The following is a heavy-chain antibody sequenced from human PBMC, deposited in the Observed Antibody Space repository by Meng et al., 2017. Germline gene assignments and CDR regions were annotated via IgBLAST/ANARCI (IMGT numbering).Heavy chain of an antibody. V-gene: IGHV4-39*07. CDR3: ARDGLLGSINY. CDR2: IYYSGST. Sequence: LRLQEGGPRLCHASHTPPPSSIASGVSISSSSYYGGWSRQPPGRVLEWITSIYYSGSTYYTPSLKSRVTKSVDTSKNQFSLKLSSVTAADTAVYYCARDGLLGSINYWGQGTLVTVSS. CDR1: GVSISSSSYY. D-gene: IGHD2-15*01. J-gene: IGHJ4*02.